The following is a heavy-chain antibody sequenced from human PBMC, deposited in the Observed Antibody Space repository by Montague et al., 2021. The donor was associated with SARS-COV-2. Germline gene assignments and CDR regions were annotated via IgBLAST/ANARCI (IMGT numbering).Heavy chain of an antibody. J-gene: IGHJ4*02. CDR3: ARAERGSCGCGNCYQYFFNY. D-gene: IGHD2-15*01. V-gene: IGHV6-1*01. CDR2: TYYRYEWYS. CDR1: GDSVSTNSGT. Sequence: CAISGDSVSTNSGTWNWLRLSPSRGLEWLGRTYYRYEWYSDYSVSVKSRISINPDTSKNQFSLQLNSVTPEDTAVYYFARAERGSCGCGNCYQYFFNYWGQGTLVTVSS.